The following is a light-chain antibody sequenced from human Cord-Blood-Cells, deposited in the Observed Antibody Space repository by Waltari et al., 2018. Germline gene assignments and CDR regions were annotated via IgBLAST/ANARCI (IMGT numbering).Light chain of an antibody. CDR1: QRVSSY. CDR2: DAS. Sequence: EIVLTQSPSPLSLPPGERATLSCRASQRVSSYLAWYQQKPGQAPRLLIYDASSRATGIPARFSGSGSGTDFTVNNSSLEPEDIAVYYCQQRSNWPYPVGQGTKLEIK. V-gene: IGKV3-11*01. CDR3: QQRSNWPYP. J-gene: IGKJ2*01.